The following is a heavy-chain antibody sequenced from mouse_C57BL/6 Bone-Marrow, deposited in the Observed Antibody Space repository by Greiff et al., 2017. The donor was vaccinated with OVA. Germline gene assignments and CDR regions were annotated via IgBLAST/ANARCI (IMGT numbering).Heavy chain of an antibody. CDR2: IDPENGDT. Sequence: EVQLQQSGAELVRPGASVKLSCTASGFNIKDDYMHWVKQRPEQGLEWIGWIDPENGDTEYASKFQGKATITADTSSSTAYMQLSSLTSEDSAVYYCARSLYYYGSKGYWGQGTTLTVSS. J-gene: IGHJ2*01. D-gene: IGHD1-1*01. CDR1: GFNIKDDY. CDR3: ARSLYYYGSKGY. V-gene: IGHV14-4*01.